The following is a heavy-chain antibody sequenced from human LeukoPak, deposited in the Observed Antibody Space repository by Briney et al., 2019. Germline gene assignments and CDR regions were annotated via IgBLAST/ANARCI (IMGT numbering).Heavy chain of an antibody. J-gene: IGHJ6*03. Sequence: ASVKVSCKASGGTFSSYAISWVRQAPGQGLEWMGGIIPIFGTANYAQKFQGRVTITADKSTSTAYMELSSLRSEDTAVYYCANNWNYDKYYYYYMDVWGKGTTVTVSS. V-gene: IGHV1-69*06. D-gene: IGHD1-7*01. CDR1: GGTFSSYA. CDR3: ANNWNYDKYYYYYMDV. CDR2: IIPIFGTA.